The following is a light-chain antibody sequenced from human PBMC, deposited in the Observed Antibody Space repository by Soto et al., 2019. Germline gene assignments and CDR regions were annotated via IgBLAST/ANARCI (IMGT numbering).Light chain of an antibody. Sequence: DLVMTQSPLSLHVAPGEPASISCRSSQSLLNTNGYKYLDWYLQKPGQSPQLLIYLGSNRASGVPDRFSGSASDTGFTLKISRVEAEDVGVYYCMQALQTPITFGQGTRLEIK. J-gene: IGKJ5*01. CDR2: LGS. CDR3: MQALQTPIT. V-gene: IGKV2-28*01. CDR1: QSLLNTNGYKY.